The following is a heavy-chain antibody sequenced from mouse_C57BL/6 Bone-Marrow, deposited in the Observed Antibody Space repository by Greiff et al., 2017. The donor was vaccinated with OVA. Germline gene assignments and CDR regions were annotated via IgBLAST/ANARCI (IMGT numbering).Heavy chain of an antibody. CDR3: ARPYYYGEAFAY. V-gene: IGHV2-2*01. Sequence: VQVVESGPGLVQPSQSLSITCTVSGFPFTSYGVHWVRQSPGKGLEWLGVIWSGGSTDYNAAFISRLSISKDNSKSQVFFNMNSLQADDTAIYFCARPYYYGEAFAYWGQGTLVTVSA. J-gene: IGHJ3*01. D-gene: IGHD1-1*01. CDR1: GFPFTSYG. CDR2: IWSGGST.